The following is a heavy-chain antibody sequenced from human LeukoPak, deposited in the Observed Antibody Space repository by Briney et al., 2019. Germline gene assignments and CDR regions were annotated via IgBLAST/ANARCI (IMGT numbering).Heavy chain of an antibody. V-gene: IGHV4-34*01. J-gene: IGHJ6*03. CDR2: INHSGST. CDR1: GGSFSGYY. D-gene: IGHD2-2*01. Sequence: SETLSLTCAVYGGSFSGYYWSWIRQPPGKGLEWIGEINHSGSTNYNPSLKSRVTISVDTSKNQFSLKLNSVTAADTAVYYCARLTVPAAAKHYMDVWGKGTTVTVSS. CDR3: ARLTVPAAAKHYMDV.